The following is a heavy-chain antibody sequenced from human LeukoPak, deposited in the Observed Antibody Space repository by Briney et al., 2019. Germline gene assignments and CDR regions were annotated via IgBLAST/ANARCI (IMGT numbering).Heavy chain of an antibody. CDR2: IYYSGST. D-gene: IGHD6-13*01. CDR1: GGSISSGGYY. J-gene: IGHJ6*02. Sequence: SQTLSLTCTVSGGSISSGGYYWSWIRQHPGKGLEWIGYIYYSGSTYYNPSLKSRVTISVDTSKNQFSLKPSSVTAADTAVYYCARGASSSWPYYYGMDVWGQGTTVTVSS. V-gene: IGHV4-31*03. CDR3: ARGASSSWPYYYGMDV.